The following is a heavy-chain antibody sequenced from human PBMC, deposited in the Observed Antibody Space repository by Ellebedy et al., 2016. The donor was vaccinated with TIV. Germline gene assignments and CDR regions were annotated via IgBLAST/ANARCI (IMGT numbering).Heavy chain of an antibody. Sequence: GESLKISCAASGFTFSSYWMYWVRQAPGKGLVWVSRMKGDGSSVTYADSVKGRFTISSDNAKNTLYLQMHSLRAEDTAVYYCAKDRGNYGGAPYNGMDIWGQGTTVTISS. V-gene: IGHV3-74*01. CDR1: GFTFSSYW. J-gene: IGHJ6*02. CDR2: MKGDGSSV. D-gene: IGHD3-10*01. CDR3: AKDRGNYGGAPYNGMDI.